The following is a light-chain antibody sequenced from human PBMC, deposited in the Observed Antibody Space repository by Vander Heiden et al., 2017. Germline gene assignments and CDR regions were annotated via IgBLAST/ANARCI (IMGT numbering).Light chain of an antibody. CDR3: QQANSSPLT. CDR2: AAS. J-gene: IGKJ5*01. V-gene: IGKV1-12*01. Sequence: WYQQKPGQAPKLLIYAASSWQSGVPSRFSDSGSGTDFTLTISSLQPEDFATYYCQQANSSPLTFGQGTRLEIK.